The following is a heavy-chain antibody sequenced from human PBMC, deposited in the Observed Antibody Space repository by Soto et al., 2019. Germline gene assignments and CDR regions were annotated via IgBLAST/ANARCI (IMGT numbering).Heavy chain of an antibody. J-gene: IGHJ4*02. V-gene: IGHV4-39*01. CDR2: IYYSGST. Sequence: SETLSLTCTVSGDSISSSTYYWGWIRQPPGKGLEWVGSIYYSGSTYYNPSLKSRVTISVDRSKNQFSLKLSSVTAADTAVYYCARHSSSGSYYVRYFDYWGQGALVTVSS. CDR3: ARHSSSGSYYVRYFDY. D-gene: IGHD1-26*01. CDR1: GDSISSSTYY.